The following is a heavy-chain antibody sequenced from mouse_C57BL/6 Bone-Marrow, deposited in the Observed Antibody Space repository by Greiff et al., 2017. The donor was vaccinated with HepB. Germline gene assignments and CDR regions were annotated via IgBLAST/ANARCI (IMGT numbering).Heavy chain of an antibody. CDR1: GYTFTSYW. CDR3: AREYYDLWYFDV. CDR2: IDPSDSYT. V-gene: IGHV1-69*01. D-gene: IGHD1-1*01. J-gene: IGHJ1*03. Sequence: VQLQESGAELVMPGASVKLSCKASGYTFTSYWMHWVKQRPGQGLEWIGEIDPSDSYTNYNQKFKGKSTLTVDKSSSTAYMQLSSLTSEDSAVYYCAREYYDLWYFDVWGTGTTVTVSS.